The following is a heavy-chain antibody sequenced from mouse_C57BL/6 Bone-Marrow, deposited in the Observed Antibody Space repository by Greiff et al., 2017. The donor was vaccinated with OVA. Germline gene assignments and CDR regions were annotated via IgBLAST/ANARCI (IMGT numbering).Heavy chain of an antibody. Sequence: VQLQQSGAELVRPGASVKLSCTASGFNIKDDYMHWVKQRPEQGLEWIGWIDPENGDTEYASKFQGKAPITADTSSNTAHLQLSSLTSEDTAVYYCTKGYDWYFDVWGTGTTVTVSS. CDR3: TKGYDWYFDV. CDR1: GFNIKDDY. CDR2: IDPENGDT. D-gene: IGHD3-1*01. J-gene: IGHJ1*03. V-gene: IGHV14-4*01.